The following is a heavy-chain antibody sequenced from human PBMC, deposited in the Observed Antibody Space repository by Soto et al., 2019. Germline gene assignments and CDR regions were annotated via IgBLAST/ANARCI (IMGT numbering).Heavy chain of an antibody. CDR2: LNPNSGNT. J-gene: IGHJ6*02. Sequence: ASVKVSCKASGYTFTSYDINWVRQATGQGLEWMGWLNPNSGNTGYAQKFQGRVTMTRNTSISTAYMVLSSLRSEDTAVYYCARRITMVRVVLVAGYYYYGMDVWGQGTTVTVSS. CDR3: ARRITMVRVVLVAGYYYYGMDV. CDR1: GYTFTSYD. D-gene: IGHD3-10*01. V-gene: IGHV1-8*01.